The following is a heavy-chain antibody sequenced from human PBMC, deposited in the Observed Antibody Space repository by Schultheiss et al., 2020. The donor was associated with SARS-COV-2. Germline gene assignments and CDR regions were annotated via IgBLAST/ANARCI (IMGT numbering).Heavy chain of an antibody. CDR1: GGSFSGYY. V-gene: IGHV4-59*08. Sequence: SETLSLTCAVYGGSFSGYYWSWIRQPAGKGLEWIGYIYYSGSTNYNPSLKSRVTMSVDTSKNQFSLKLSSVTAADTAVYYCARHREYSSYFDYWGQGTLVTVSS. CDR2: IYYSGST. J-gene: IGHJ4*02. D-gene: IGHD6-6*01. CDR3: ARHREYSSYFDY.